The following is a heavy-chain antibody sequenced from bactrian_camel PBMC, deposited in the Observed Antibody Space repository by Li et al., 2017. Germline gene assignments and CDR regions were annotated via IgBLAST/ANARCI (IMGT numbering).Heavy chain of an antibody. V-gene: IGHV3S1*01. CDR3: VRDYGNYDWTLGS. Sequence: VQLVESGGDLVRPGGSLRLSCSVTTWSFSRYWMYWVRQAPGKGLEWVSYIEIDGRTTSYADSVWGRFTVSRDNAKTTVYLQMNSLKPEDTALYYCVRDYGNYDWTLGSWGQGTQVTVS. D-gene: IGHD4*01. CDR2: IEIDGRTT. J-gene: IGHJ4*01. CDR1: TWSFSRYW.